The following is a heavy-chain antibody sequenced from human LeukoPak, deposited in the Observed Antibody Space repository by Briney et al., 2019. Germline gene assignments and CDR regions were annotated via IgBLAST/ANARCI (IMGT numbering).Heavy chain of an antibody. J-gene: IGHJ4*02. CDR2: IKYDGRT. CDR3: ARDYFTLYGASTG. D-gene: IGHD2/OR15-2a*01. CDR1: RFTFSSNS. V-gene: IGHV3-66*01. Sequence: PGGSLRLSCAASRFTFSSNSMNWLRQAPGKGLEWVSLIKYDGRTYYADSVKGRFSISKDNSKNTLYLQMNSLRAENTAVYYCARDYFTLYGASTGGGQGTLVTVSA.